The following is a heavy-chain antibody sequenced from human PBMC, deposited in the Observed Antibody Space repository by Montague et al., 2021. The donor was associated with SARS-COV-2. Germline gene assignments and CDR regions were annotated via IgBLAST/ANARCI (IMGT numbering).Heavy chain of an antibody. D-gene: IGHD1-26*01. J-gene: IGHJ4*02. V-gene: IGHV5-51*01. CDR3: ARFSLWELLLY. CDR2: IYPRYSDT. CDR1: GYSFTSYW. Sequence: GESLKLSCKGSGYSFTSYWIGWVRQMPGKGLEWMGIIYPRYSDTRYSPSFQGQVTISADKSISTAYLQWSSLKASDTAMYYCARFSLWELLLYWGQGTLVTVSS.